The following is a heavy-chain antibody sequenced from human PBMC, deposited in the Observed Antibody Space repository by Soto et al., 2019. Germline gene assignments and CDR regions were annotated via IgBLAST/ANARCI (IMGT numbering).Heavy chain of an antibody. Sequence: SETLSLTCTVSGGSFKSGSYSWSWIRQPSGKGLEWIGYVYHTGRTSYNPSLKSRVSISMDTSKNQFSLNLDSVTAADTAVYFCARDFAYFDSWGQGTLVTVSS. V-gene: IGHV4-61*01. D-gene: IGHD3-3*01. CDR2: VYHTGRT. CDR1: GGSFKSGSYS. CDR3: ARDFAYFDS. J-gene: IGHJ4*02.